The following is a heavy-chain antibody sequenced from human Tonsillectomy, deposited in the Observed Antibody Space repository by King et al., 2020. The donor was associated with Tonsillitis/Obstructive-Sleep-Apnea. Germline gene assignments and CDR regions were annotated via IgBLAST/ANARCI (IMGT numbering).Heavy chain of an antibody. CDR1: GFTFSTYA. CDR2: LSGSNGGT. J-gene: IGHJ5*02. V-gene: IGHV3-23*04. D-gene: IGHD6-19*01. Sequence: VQLVESGGGLVQPGGSLRLSCVASGFTFSTYAMTWFRQAPGKWPEWVSGLSGSNGGTYYTDSVKGRFTISRDNSKNTLYLQMNSLRADDTALYYCAKDFAAVTGDPGSWGQGTLVTVSS. CDR3: AKDFAAVTGDPGS.